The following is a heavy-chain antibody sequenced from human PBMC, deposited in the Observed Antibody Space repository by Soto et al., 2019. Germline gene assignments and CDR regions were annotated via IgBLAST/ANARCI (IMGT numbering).Heavy chain of an antibody. Sequence: GWSLRLSCAASGFTFSSYAMHWVRQDPGKGLEWVAVISYDGSNKYYADSVKGRFTISRDNSKNTLYLQMNSLRAEDTAVYYCARDGAVYSSSAYFDYWGQGTLVTVS. CDR2: ISYDGSNK. J-gene: IGHJ4*02. D-gene: IGHD6-6*01. CDR1: GFTFSSYA. CDR3: ARDGAVYSSSAYFDY. V-gene: IGHV3-30-3*01.